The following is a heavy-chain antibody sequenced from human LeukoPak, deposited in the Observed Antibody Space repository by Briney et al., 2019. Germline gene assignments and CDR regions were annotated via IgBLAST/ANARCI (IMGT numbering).Heavy chain of an antibody. CDR1: GGSFSGYY. J-gene: IGHJ4*02. Sequence: SETLSLTCAVYGGSFSGYYWSWIRQPPGKGLEWIGEINHSGSTNYNPSLKSRVTISVDTSKNQFSLKLSSVTAADTAVYYCGSRRTAMFGVIKGPIDYWGQGTLVTVSS. CDR2: INHSGST. V-gene: IGHV4-34*01. CDR3: GSRRTAMFGVIKGPIDY. D-gene: IGHD3-3*01.